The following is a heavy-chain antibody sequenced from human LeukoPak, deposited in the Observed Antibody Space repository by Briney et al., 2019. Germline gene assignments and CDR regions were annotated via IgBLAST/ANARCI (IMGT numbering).Heavy chain of an antibody. V-gene: IGHV4-34*01. J-gene: IGHJ4*02. CDR1: GGSFSGYY. CDR2: INHGGST. Sequence: SETLSLNCAVYGGSFSGYYWTWIRQPPGKGLEWIGEINHGGSTNYNPSLKSRVTISVDTSKNRFPLKLRSVSAADTAVYYCARGDGSGSYYPYYDFWGQGTLVTVSS. D-gene: IGHD3-10*01. CDR3: ARGDGSGSYYPYYDF.